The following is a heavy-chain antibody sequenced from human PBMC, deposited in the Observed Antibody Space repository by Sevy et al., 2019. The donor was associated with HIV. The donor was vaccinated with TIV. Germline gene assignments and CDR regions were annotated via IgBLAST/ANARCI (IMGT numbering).Heavy chain of an antibody. V-gene: IGHV3-9*01. J-gene: IGHJ4*01. Sequence: GGSLRLSCAASGFTFDDYAMHWVRQAPGKGLEWVSGISWNSGSIDYADSVKGRFTISRDNAKNSLYLQMKSLRADDTALYCCARDRDDGYCTNGVCFNFDNWGQGTLVTVSS. D-gene: IGHD2-8*01. CDR2: ISWNSGSI. CDR1: GFTFDDYA. CDR3: ARDRDDGYCTNGVCFNFDN.